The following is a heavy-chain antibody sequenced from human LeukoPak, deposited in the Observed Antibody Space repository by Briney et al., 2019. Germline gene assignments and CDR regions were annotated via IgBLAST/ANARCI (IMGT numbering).Heavy chain of an antibody. V-gene: IGHV3-30*18. CDR2: ISYDGSNK. Sequence: GRSLRLSCAASGFTFSSYGMHWVRQAPGKGLEWVAVISYDGSNKHYADSVKGRFTISRDNSKNTLYLQMNSLRAEDTAVYYCAKEGVERWLQTDYWGQGTLVTVSS. CDR3: AKEGVERWLQTDY. J-gene: IGHJ4*02. D-gene: IGHD5-24*01. CDR1: GFTFSSYG.